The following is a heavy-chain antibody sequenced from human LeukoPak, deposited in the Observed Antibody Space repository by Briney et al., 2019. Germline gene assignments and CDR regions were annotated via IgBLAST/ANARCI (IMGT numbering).Heavy chain of an antibody. CDR3: AREEYSSSSWFDP. CDR1: GVSISSYY. Sequence: SETLSLTCTVSGVSISSYYWSWIRQPPGKGLEWIGYIYYSGSTNYNPSLKSRVTISVDTSKNQFSLKLSSVTAADTAVYYCAREEYSSSSWFDPWGQGTLVTVSS. CDR2: IYYSGST. D-gene: IGHD6-6*01. J-gene: IGHJ5*02. V-gene: IGHV4-59*01.